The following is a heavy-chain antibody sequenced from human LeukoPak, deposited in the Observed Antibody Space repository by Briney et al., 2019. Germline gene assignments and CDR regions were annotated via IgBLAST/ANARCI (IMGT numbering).Heavy chain of an antibody. CDR1: GFTFNNYP. CDR2: IGYDGRFK. D-gene: IGHD3-10*01. J-gene: IGHJ4*02. CDR3: ARDPKTGSPDYFGY. Sequence: GGSLRLSCATSGFTFNNYPMHWVRQAPGKGLEWVAVIGYDGRFKFHSDSVKGRFTISRDDSKNTLYLQMNSLRPEDTALYYCARDPKTGSPDYFGYWGQGTLVTVS. V-gene: IGHV3-30*04.